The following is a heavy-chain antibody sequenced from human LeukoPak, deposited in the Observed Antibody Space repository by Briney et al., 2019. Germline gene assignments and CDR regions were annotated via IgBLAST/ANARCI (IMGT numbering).Heavy chain of an antibody. CDR2: IYYTGNT. D-gene: IGHD5-18*01. V-gene: IGHV4-59*11. CDR3: VRDREGAEGLLDF. J-gene: IGHJ4*02. CDR1: GASINSHY. Sequence: SETLSLTCSVSGASINSHYWSWIRQPPGKGLEWIGYIYYTGNTNYNPSVRSRVTMSVDTSKNQFSLNLSSVTAADTAVYYCVRDREGAEGLLDFWGPGTLVTVSS.